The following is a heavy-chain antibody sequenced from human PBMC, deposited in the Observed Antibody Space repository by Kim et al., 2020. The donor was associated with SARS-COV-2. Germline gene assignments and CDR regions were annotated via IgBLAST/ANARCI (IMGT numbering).Heavy chain of an antibody. CDR3: ARRDCSGSSCYFVY. J-gene: IGHJ4*02. Sequence: ASVKVSCKASGYTFSRFYIHWVRQAPGQGLEWMGIINPSGPGTTYAPKFQGRVTMTSDTSTSTFYMELSSLRPEDTALYFCARRDCSGSSCYFVYWGQGTPVTVSS. CDR2: INPSGPGT. CDR1: GYTFSRFY. D-gene: IGHD6-13*01. V-gene: IGHV1-46*01.